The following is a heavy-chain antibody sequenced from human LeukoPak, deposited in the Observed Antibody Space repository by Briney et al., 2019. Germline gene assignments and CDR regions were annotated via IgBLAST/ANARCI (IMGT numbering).Heavy chain of an antibody. CDR2: IWYDGSNE. Sequence: PGGSLRLSCAASGFTFSSYGMHWVRQAPDKGLEWVAVIWYDGSNEYYADSVKGRFTISRDNSKNTLFLQMNSLRAEDTAVYYCARDGDYWGQGTLVTVSS. J-gene: IGHJ4*02. V-gene: IGHV3-33*01. CDR1: GFTFSSYG. CDR3: ARDGDY.